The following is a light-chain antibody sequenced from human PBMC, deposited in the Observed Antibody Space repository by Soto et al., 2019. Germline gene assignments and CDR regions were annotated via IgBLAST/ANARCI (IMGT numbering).Light chain of an antibody. V-gene: IGKV3-20*01. CDR2: AAS. Sequence: EIVLTQSPGTLSLSPGERATLSCRASQSVTNNYLAWYQQKPGQGPRLLIYAASDRATGIPDRFSGSGSGTDFTLTISRLEPEDFAVYYCQQYVTSRTFGQGTKVEIK. J-gene: IGKJ1*01. CDR3: QQYVTSRT. CDR1: QSVTNNY.